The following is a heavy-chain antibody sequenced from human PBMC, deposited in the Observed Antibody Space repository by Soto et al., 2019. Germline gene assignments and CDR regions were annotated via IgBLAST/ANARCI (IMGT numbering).Heavy chain of an antibody. CDR2: IIPIFGTA. D-gene: IGHD6-13*01. J-gene: IGHJ6*02. CDR3: ARGKGIGAAGRGGYYYGMDV. CDR1: GGTFSSYA. Sequence: QVQLVQSGAEVKKPGSSVKVSCKASGGTFSSYAISWVRQAPGQGLEWMGGIIPIFGTANYAQKFQGRVKDTRDESTGTAYLELGSLRTEDTAVDYWARGKGIGAAGRGGYYYGMDVWGQGTTVTVSS. V-gene: IGHV1-69*05.